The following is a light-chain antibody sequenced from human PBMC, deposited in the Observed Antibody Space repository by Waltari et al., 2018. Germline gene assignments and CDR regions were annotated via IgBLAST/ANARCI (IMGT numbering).Light chain of an antibody. Sequence: EIVLTQSPATLSLSPGERATLSCRASQSVSSYLAWYPQKPGQAPSPLIYDASNRATGIPARFSGSGSGTDFTLTISSLEPEDFAVYYCQQRSNWPPTFGQGTKVEIK. V-gene: IGKV3-11*01. CDR2: DAS. CDR3: QQRSNWPPT. J-gene: IGKJ1*01. CDR1: QSVSSY.